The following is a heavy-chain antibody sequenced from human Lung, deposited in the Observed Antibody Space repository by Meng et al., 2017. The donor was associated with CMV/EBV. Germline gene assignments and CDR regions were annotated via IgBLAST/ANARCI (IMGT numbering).Heavy chain of an antibody. D-gene: IGHD2-2*01. CDR1: GDSISSGEYF. CDR2: MDYRGST. V-gene: IGHV4-30-4*01. Sequence: QGQLRESGPGLVTPSPAPSLTCTVSGDSISSGEYFWSWIRQPPGKGLEWIGYMDYRGSTFYNPSLKSRVTISVDTSKNQFSLKLSSVTAADTAVYFCARGELLWDYWGQGTLVTVSS. CDR3: ARGELLWDY. J-gene: IGHJ4*02.